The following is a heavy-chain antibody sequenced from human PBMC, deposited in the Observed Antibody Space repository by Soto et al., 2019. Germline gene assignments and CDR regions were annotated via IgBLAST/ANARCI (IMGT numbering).Heavy chain of an antibody. CDR2: INPGNGYS. D-gene: IGHD1-1*01. V-gene: IGHV1-3*01. CDR1: GFTFTTHP. J-gene: IGHJ4*02. CDR3: ASRPGLDTGPFDY. Sequence: QVHLVQSGAEVREPGASVKISCKASGFTFTTHPIHWVRQAPDQRLEWMGWINPGNGYSDYSQKFQGRVTFTRDTSATTAYMELNSLRAEDTALYCCASRPGLDTGPFDYWGQGTLVTVSS.